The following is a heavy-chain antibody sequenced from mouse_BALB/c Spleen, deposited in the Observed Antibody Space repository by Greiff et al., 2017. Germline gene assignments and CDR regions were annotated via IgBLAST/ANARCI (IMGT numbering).Heavy chain of an antibody. Sequence: EVQVVESGGGLVQPGGSRKLSCAASGFTFSSFGMHWVRQAPEKGLEWVAYISSGSSTIYYADTVKGRFTISRDNPKNTLFLQMTSLRSEDTAMYYCARSDSDAMDYWGQGTSVTVSS. D-gene: IGHD2-4*01. J-gene: IGHJ4*01. CDR1: GFTFSSFG. CDR2: ISSGSSTI. CDR3: ARSDSDAMDY. V-gene: IGHV5-17*02.